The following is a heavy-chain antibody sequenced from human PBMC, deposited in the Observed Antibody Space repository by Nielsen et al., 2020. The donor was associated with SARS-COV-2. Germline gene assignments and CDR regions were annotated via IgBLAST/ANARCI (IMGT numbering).Heavy chain of an antibody. J-gene: IGHJ4*02. CDR2: INHSGST. D-gene: IGHD3-16*02. CDR3: ARARAYDYVWGSYRYNLLFDY. Sequence: SETLSLTCAVDGGSFSGYYWSWIRQPPGKGLEWIGEINHSGSTNYNPSLKSRVTISVDTSKNQFSLKLRSVTAADTAVYYCARARAYDYVWGSYRYNLLFDYWGQGTLVTVSS. V-gene: IGHV4-34*01. CDR1: GGSFSGYY.